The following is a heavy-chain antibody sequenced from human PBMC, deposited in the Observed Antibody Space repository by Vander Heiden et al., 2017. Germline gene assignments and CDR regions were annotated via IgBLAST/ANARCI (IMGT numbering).Heavy chain of an antibody. Sequence: QVQLQESGPGLVKPSQTLSLTCTVSGGSISSGGYYWSWIRQHPGKGLEWIGYIYYSGSTYYNPALKSRVTISVDTSKNQFSLKMRSVTAADTAVYYFARVGGPAAKGFDPWGQGTMVTVYS. CDR1: GGSISSGGYY. CDR2: IYYSGST. D-gene: IGHD2-2*01. CDR3: ARVGGPAAKGFDP. V-gene: IGHV4-31*03. J-gene: IGHJ5*02.